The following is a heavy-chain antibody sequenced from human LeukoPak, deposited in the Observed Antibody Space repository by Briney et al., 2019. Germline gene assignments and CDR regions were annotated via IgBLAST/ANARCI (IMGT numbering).Heavy chain of an antibody. CDR1: GYTLTELS. J-gene: IGHJ4*01. V-gene: IGHV1-24*01. CDR3: AKGSGVLPPTTYLVH. D-gene: IGHD1-14*01. CDR2: FDPEDGET. Sequence: ASVKVSCKVSGYTLTELSMHWVRQAPGKGLEWMGGFDPEDGETFYAQKFQGRVTMTEDTSTDTAYMELSSLRAEDTAVYYCAKGSGVLPPTTYLVHWGQGTLVTVSS.